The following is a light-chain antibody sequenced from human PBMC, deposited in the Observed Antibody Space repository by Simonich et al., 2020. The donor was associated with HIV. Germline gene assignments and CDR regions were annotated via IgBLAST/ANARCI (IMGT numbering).Light chain of an antibody. CDR3: QQYNNWTPFT. J-gene: IGKJ3*01. V-gene: IGKV3-15*01. Sequence: EIVLTQSPGTLSLSPGERATLSCRASQSVSSNLAWYQQKPGQAPRLLIYGASTRATGIPARFSGSGSGTEFTLTISSLQSEDFALYYCQQYNNWTPFTFGPGTKVDIK. CDR2: GAS. CDR1: QSVSSN.